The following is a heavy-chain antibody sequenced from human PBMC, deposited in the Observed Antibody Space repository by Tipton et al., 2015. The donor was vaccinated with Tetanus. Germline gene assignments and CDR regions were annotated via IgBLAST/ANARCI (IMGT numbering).Heavy chain of an antibody. Sequence: TLSLTCAVSGGSLSGHFWSWVRQTPGKGLEWIGEINHSGSTTYSPSFKSRVTISVDTPKNQFSLKLTSLTVADTAVYYCATDRRGPGEVRGLDNWGQGTLVTVSS. V-gene: IGHV4-34*01. CDR1: GGSLSGHF. CDR3: ATDRRGPGEVRGLDN. D-gene: IGHD3-10*01. CDR2: INHSGST. J-gene: IGHJ4*02.